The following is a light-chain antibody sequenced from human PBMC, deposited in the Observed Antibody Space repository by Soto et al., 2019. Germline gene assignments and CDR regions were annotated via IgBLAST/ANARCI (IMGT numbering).Light chain of an antibody. Sequence: QSVLTQPPSASGSPGQSVTISCTGTSSDVGGYNSVSWYQHHPGKAPKLIIYEVSKRHSGVPDRFSGSKSGNAASLTVSGLQAEDEADYYCSSSPAASKSLLFGGGTKLTVL. CDR2: EVS. CDR1: SSDVGGYNS. V-gene: IGLV2-8*01. J-gene: IGLJ2*01. CDR3: SSSPAASKSLL.